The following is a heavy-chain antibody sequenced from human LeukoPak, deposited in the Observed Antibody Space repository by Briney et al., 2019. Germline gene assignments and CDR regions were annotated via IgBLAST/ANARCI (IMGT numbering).Heavy chain of an antibody. V-gene: IGHV3-9*01. CDR1: GFTFDDYA. J-gene: IGHJ4*02. Sequence: GGSLRLSCTASGFTFDDYAIHWVRQAPGKGLEWVSGFSWNSGRIGYADSVKGRFTISRDNAKNSLYLQMNSLRTEDTALYYCAKYMGDSSPSGYFDYWGQGTLVTVSS. D-gene: IGHD6-6*01. CDR2: FSWNSGRI. CDR3: AKYMGDSSPSGYFDY.